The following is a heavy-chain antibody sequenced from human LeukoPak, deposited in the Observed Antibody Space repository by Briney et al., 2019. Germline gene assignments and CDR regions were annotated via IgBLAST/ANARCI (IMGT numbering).Heavy chain of an antibody. CDR3: ARSPYYYYDSSGYYYVDY. D-gene: IGHD3-22*01. CDR2: ISSSGSTI. V-gene: IGHV3-11*04. J-gene: IGHJ4*02. Sequence: GGSLRLSCAASGFTFSDYYMTWIRQAPGKGLEWVSYISSSGSTIYYADSVKGRFTISRDNAKNSLYLQMNSLRAEDTAVYYCARSPYYYYDSSGYYYVDYWGQGTLVTVSS. CDR1: GFTFSDYY.